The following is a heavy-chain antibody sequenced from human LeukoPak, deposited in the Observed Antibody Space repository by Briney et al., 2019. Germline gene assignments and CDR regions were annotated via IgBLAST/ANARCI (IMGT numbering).Heavy chain of an antibody. V-gene: IGHV4-61*08. J-gene: IGHJ4*02. Sequence: TSETLSLTCTVSGGSISSGGYSWSWIRQPPGKGLEWIGYIYYSGTTNYNPSLKSRVTISVDTSKNQFSLKLSSVTAADTAVYYCARGVYIAAAQYAYWGQGTLVTVSS. CDR3: ARGVYIAAAQYAY. D-gene: IGHD6-13*01. CDR1: GGSISSGGYS. CDR2: IYYSGTT.